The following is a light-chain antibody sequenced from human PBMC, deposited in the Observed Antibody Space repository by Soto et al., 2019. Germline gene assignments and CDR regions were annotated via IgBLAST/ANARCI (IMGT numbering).Light chain of an antibody. CDR1: SSDVGSYDY. V-gene: IGLV2-14*01. CDR2: EIS. Sequence: QSVRTQPASVSGSPGQSITISCTGTSSDVGSYDYVSWYQQHPGKAPKLMIYEISNRPSGVSNHFSGSKSGNTASLTISGLQAEDEAYYYCSSYTSSSSLYVFGTGTKVTVL. CDR3: SSYTSSSSLYV. J-gene: IGLJ1*01.